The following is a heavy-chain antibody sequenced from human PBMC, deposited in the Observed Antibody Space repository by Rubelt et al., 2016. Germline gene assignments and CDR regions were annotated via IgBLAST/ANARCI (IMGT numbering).Heavy chain of an antibody. V-gene: IGHV4-34*01. Sequence: QVQLQQWGAGLLKPSETLSLSCAVYGGSFSGYYWSWIRQPPGKGLEWIGEINHSGSTNYNPSLKSRVTISVDTSKNQFSLKLSYVTAADTAVYYCAREGHSYANFDYWGQGTLVTVSS. D-gene: IGHD3-16*01. J-gene: IGHJ4*02. CDR3: AREGHSYANFDY. CDR2: INHSGST. CDR1: GGSFSGYY.